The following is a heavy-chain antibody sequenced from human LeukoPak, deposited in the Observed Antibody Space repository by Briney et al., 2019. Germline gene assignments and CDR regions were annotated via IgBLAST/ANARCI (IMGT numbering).Heavy chain of an antibody. CDR1: GYTFTSYG. CDR3: ARDRYSSSWIPYYYYYYGMDV. Sequence: GASVKVSCKASGYTFTSYGISWVRQAPGQGLEWMGWISAYNGNTNYAQKLQGRVTMTTDTSTSTAYMELRSLRSDDTAVYYCARDRYSSSWIPYYYYYYGMDVWGQGTTVTVSS. D-gene: IGHD6-13*01. V-gene: IGHV1-18*01. CDR2: ISAYNGNT. J-gene: IGHJ6*02.